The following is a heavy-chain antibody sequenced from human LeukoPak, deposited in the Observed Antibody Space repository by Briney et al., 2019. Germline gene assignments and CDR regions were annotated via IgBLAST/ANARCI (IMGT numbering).Heavy chain of an antibody. CDR1: GFTFSSYA. CDR2: ISYDGSNK. Sequence: GRSLRLSCGASGFTFSSYAMHWVRQAPGKGLEWVAVISYDGSNKYYADSVKGRFTISRDNSKNTLYLQMNSLRAEDTAVYYCARDLGYCTNGVCHTRFDYWGQGTLVAVSS. CDR3: ARDLGYCTNGVCHTRFDY. D-gene: IGHD2-8*01. J-gene: IGHJ4*02. V-gene: IGHV3-30-3*01.